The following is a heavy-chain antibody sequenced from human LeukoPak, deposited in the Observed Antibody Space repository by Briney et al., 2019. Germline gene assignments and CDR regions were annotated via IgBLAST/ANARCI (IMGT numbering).Heavy chain of an antibody. J-gene: IGHJ4*02. CDR2: IWYDGSNK. V-gene: IGHV3-33*01. CDR3: ARDRYEMSSGYYLYLFN. D-gene: IGHD3-9*01. CDR1: IITPTSYG. Sequence: GGSLRLSCVADIITPTSYGMHGVRQAPGKGLEWVAVIWYDGSNKYYADSVKGRFTISRDNSKDTLFLQMNSLRAENERLYYCARDRYEMSSGYYLYLFNWGQGSLATVSS.